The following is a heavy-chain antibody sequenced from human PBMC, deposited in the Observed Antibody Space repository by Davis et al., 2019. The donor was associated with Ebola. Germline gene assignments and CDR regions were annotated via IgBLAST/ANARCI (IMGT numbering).Heavy chain of an antibody. CDR2: IYYSGST. D-gene: IGHD3-9*01. CDR1: GGSISTYY. V-gene: IGHV4-59*06. Sequence: SETLSLTCTVSGGSISTYYWTWIRQHPGKGLEWIGYIYYSGSTHYNPSLKSRVTISVDTSKNQFSLKLSSVTVADTGVYFCARVGFDQEPNFGMDVWGQGTPVRVSS. CDR3: ARVGFDQEPNFGMDV. J-gene: IGHJ6*02.